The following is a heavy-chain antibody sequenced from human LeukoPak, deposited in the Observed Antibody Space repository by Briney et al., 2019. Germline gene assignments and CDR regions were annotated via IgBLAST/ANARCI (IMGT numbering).Heavy chain of an antibody. Sequence: SETLSLTCTVSGGSMSSYYWRWSRQPPGKGLEWIGYIYYSGSTNYNPSLKSRVTISVDTSKNQFSLKLSSVTAADTAVYYCARDRCSGGSCHSDYWGQGTLVTVSS. D-gene: IGHD2-15*01. J-gene: IGHJ4*02. CDR3: ARDRCSGGSCHSDY. CDR1: GGSMSSYY. V-gene: IGHV4-59*01. CDR2: IYYSGST.